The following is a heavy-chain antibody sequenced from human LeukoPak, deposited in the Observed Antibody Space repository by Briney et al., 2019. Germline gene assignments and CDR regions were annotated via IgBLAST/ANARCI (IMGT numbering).Heavy chain of an antibody. V-gene: IGHV1-2*02. CDR2: INPHSGTT. CDR3: AREGKTDAFDI. J-gene: IGHJ3*02. Sequence: ASVKLSCKSSGYTFTGYYMHWVRQTPGQGPEWMGWINPHSGTTKSAQKFQGRVTMTRDTSITTAYMELSRLTADDTAVYYCAREGKTDAFDIWGQGTMVTVSS. CDR1: GYTFTGYY.